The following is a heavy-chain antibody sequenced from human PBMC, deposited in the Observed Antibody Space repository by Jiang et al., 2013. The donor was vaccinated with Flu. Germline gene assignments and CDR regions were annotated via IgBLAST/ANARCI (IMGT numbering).Heavy chain of an antibody. D-gene: IGHD3-22*01. CDR1: GYTFTSYY. CDR3: ASTYYYDSSGYPYPDY. J-gene: IGHJ4*02. CDR2: INPSGGST. V-gene: IGHV1-46*03. Sequence: QLVESGAEVKKPGASVKVSCKASGYTFTSYYMHWVRQAPGQGLEWMGIINPSGGSTSYAQKFQGRVTMTRDTSTSTVYMELSSLRSEDTAVYYCASTYYYDSSGYPYPDYWGQGTLVTVSS.